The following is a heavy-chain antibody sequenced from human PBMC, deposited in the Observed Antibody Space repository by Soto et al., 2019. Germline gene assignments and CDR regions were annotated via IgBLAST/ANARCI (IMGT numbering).Heavy chain of an antibody. J-gene: IGHJ3*01. Sequence: EVQLVESGGGLVKPGGSLRLSCAASGFTFSSDSMNWVRQAPGKGLEWVSSISSGSDYIFYADSVKGRFTISRDNAKNSLFLQMNSLKAEDTAVYYCARSPVGDAFNVWGQGTVVTVSS. CDR1: GFTFSSDS. CDR2: ISSGSDYI. V-gene: IGHV3-21*01. CDR3: ARSPVGDAFNV.